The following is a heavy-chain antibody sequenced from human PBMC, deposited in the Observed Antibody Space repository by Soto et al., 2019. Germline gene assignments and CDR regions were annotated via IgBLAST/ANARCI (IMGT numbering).Heavy chain of an antibody. CDR2: MNPNSGNT. Sequence: ASVKVSCKASGYTFTRYDINWVRQATGQGLEWMGWMNPNSGNTGYAQKFQGRVTMTRNTSISTAYMELSSLRSEDTAVYYCASFDRNQRSIVGVLAARLTDVWGKGTTVTVSS. J-gene: IGHJ6*04. D-gene: IGHD6-6*01. V-gene: IGHV1-8*01. CDR3: ASFDRNQRSIVGVLAARLTDV. CDR1: GYTFTRYD.